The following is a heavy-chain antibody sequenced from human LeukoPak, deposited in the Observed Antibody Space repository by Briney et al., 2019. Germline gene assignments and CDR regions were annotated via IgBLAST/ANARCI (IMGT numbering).Heavy chain of an antibody. CDR1: GFTFSSYE. J-gene: IGHJ4*02. CDR2: ISSSGSTI. V-gene: IGHV3-48*03. Sequence: GGSLRLSCAASGFTFSSYEMNWVRQAPGKGLEWVSYISSSGSTIYYADSVKGRFTISRDNTKNSLYLQMNSLRAEDTAVYYCARASYGYLDYWGQGTLVTVSS. D-gene: IGHD5-18*01. CDR3: ARASYGYLDY.